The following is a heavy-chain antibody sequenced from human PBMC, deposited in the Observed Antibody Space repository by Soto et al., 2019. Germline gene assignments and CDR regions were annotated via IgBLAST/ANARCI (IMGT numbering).Heavy chain of an antibody. CDR1: GFSLSTSGVG. CDR3: AHVDDLYNWFDP. V-gene: IGHV2-5*01. Sequence: QITLKESGPPLVKPTQTLTLTCTFSGFSLSTSGVGVGWIRQPPGKALEWLALIYWNDDKRYSPSLKSRLTITKDTSKNQVVLTMTNMDPVDTATYYCAHVDDLYNWFDPWGQGTLVTVSS. CDR2: IYWNDDK. J-gene: IGHJ5*02. D-gene: IGHD3-3*01.